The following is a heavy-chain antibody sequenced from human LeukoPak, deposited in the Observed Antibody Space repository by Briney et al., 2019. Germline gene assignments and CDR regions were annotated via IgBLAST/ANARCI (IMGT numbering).Heavy chain of an antibody. Sequence: GGSLRLSCAASGFTFSSYGMHWVRQAPGKGLEWVAVISYDGSNKYYADSVRGRFTISRDNSKNTLYLQMNSLRAEDTAVYYCAKVSEDYYGMDVWGQGTTVTVSS. CDR2: ISYDGSNK. J-gene: IGHJ6*02. CDR1: GFTFSSYG. V-gene: IGHV3-30*18. CDR3: AKVSEDYYGMDV.